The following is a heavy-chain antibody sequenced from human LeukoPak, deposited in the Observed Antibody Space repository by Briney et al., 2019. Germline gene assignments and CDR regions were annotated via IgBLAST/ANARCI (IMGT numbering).Heavy chain of an antibody. V-gene: IGHV4-39*01. D-gene: IGHD5-12*01. CDR2: IYYSGST. CDR1: GGSISSSSYY. J-gene: IGHJ1*01. Sequence: SETLSLTCTVSGGSISSSSYYWGWIRQPPGKGLEWIGSIYYSGSTYYNPSLKSRVTISVDTSKNQFSLKLSSVTAADTAVYYCARQGYSGFVQHWGRGTLVTVSS. CDR3: ARQGYSGFVQH.